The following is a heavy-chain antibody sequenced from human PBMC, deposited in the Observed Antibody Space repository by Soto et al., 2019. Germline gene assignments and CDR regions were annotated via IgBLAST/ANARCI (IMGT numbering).Heavy chain of an antibody. CDR1: GGSIGSYY. J-gene: IGHJ4*02. Sequence: QVQLQESGPGLVKPSETLSLTCSVSGGSIGSYYWSWIRQPPGKGLEWIGYIYYSGSTNYNPSLKSRVTIAVDTSKNLFSLKLSSVTAADTAVYYCARGGWRPIDYWGQGTLVTVCS. D-gene: IGHD3-3*01. V-gene: IGHV4-59*08. CDR2: IYYSGST. CDR3: ARGGWRPIDY.